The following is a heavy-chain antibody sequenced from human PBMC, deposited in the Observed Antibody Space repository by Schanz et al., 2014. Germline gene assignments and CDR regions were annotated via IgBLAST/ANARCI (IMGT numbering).Heavy chain of an antibody. CDR3: ARGGSGSHYRLDY. CDR1: GFTFSSYW. J-gene: IGHJ4*02. D-gene: IGHD1-26*01. Sequence: VQLVESGGGLVQPGGSLRLSCAASGFTFSSYWMHWVRQAPGKGLEWVAVIWYDGSNKYYADSVKGRFTISRDNSKNTLFLQMNSLRAEDTGLYFCARGGSGSHYRLDYWGQGTLVTVSS. CDR2: IWYDGSNK. V-gene: IGHV3-33*08.